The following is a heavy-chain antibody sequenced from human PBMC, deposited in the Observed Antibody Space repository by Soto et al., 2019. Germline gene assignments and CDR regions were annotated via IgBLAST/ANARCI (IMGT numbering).Heavy chain of an antibody. CDR3: AKARWPQNKRAFSDY. CDR1: GFTFSSYG. Sequence: GGSLRLSCAASGFTFSSYGMHWVRQAPGKGLEWVAVISYDGSNKYYADSVKGRFTISRDNSKNTLYLQMNSLRAEDTAVYYCAKARWPQNKRAFSDYWGQGTLVTVSS. V-gene: IGHV3-30*18. CDR2: ISYDGSNK. D-gene: IGHD1-1*01. J-gene: IGHJ4*02.